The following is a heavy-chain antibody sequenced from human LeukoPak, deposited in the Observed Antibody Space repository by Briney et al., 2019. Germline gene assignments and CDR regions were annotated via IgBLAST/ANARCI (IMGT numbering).Heavy chain of an antibody. CDR1: GDSISSNF. J-gene: IGHJ3*02. Sequence: SETLSLTCTVSGDSISSNFWSWIRQSPGKGLEWIGYIYGSGSTSSNPSLKSRVTISEDTSKNQFSLKLNPVTAADTAVYYCARCGGDCYYSPAFDIWGQGTMVTVPS. D-gene: IGHD2-21*02. CDR2: IYGSGST. V-gene: IGHV4-59*01. CDR3: ARCGGDCYYSPAFDI.